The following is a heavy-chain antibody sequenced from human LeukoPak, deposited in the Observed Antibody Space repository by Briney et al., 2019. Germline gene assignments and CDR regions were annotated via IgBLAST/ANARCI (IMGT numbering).Heavy chain of an antibody. CDR1: GFTFGDYA. Sequence: GGSLRLSCKSSGFTFGDYAMHWVRQAPGKGLEWVGFISSKARGGTTEYAASVKGRFTISRDDSKSIAYLQMNSLKTEDTAVYYCTRDFSDWGQGALVTVSS. V-gene: IGHV3-49*04. CDR2: ISSKARGGTT. CDR3: TRDFSD. J-gene: IGHJ4*02.